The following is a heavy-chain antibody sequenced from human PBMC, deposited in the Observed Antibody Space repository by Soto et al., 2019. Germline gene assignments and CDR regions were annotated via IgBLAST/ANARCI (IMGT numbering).Heavy chain of an antibody. J-gene: IGHJ6*02. CDR2: IYSGGST. Sequence: TGGSLRLSCAASGFTVSSNYMSWVRQAPGKGLEWVSVIYSGGSTYYADSVKGRFTISRDNSKNTLYLQMNSLRVEDTALYYCAKDRAPVGYYYYGMDVWGQGTTVTVSS. V-gene: IGHV3-66*01. CDR1: GFTVSSNY. CDR3: AKDRAPVGYYYYGMDV. D-gene: IGHD3-10*01.